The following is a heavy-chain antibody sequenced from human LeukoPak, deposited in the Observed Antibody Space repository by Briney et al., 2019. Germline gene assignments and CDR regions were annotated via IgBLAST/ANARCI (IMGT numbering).Heavy chain of an antibody. J-gene: IGHJ4*02. CDR3: ARSSSVDYYGSGSFDY. D-gene: IGHD3-10*01. Sequence: GGSLRLSRAASGFTFSSYDMHWVRQATGKGLEWVSAIGTAGDTYYPGSVKGRFTISRENAKNSLYLQMNSLRAGDTAVYYCARSSSVDYYGSGSFDYWGQGTLVTVSS. CDR1: GFTFSSYD. CDR2: IGTAGDT. V-gene: IGHV3-13*01.